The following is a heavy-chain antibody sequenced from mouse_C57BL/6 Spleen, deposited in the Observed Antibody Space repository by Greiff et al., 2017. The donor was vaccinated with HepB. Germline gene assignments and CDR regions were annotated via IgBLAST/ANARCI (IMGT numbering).Heavy chain of an antibody. Sequence: EVHLVESEGGLVQPGSSMKLSCTASGFTFSDYYMAWVRQVPEKGLEWVANINYDGSSTYYLDSLKSRFIISRDNAKNILYLQMSSLKSEDTATYYCARATVVAPYAMDYWGQGTSVTVSS. CDR1: GFTFSDYY. CDR3: ARATVVAPYAMDY. D-gene: IGHD1-1*01. V-gene: IGHV5-16*01. CDR2: INYDGSST. J-gene: IGHJ4*01.